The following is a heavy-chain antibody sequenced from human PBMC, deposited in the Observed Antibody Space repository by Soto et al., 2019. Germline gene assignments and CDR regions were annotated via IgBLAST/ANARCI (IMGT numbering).Heavy chain of an antibody. CDR1: GGSIRSSSYY. D-gene: IGHD1-26*01. CDR2: IYYSGST. CDR3: ARRSYRLSLDI. J-gene: IGHJ3*02. V-gene: IGHV4-39*01. Sequence: QLQLQESGPGLVKPSETLSLTCTVSGGSIRSSSYYWGWIRQPPGKGLEWLGSIYYSGSTYYNPSLKSRFNISVDTPKNRFSLKQSSVTAADAAVYYCARRSYRLSLDIWGQGTMVTVSS.